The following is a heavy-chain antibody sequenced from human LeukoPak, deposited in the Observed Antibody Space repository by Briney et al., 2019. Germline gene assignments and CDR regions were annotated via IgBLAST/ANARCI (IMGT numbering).Heavy chain of an antibody. CDR1: GYSFTSYW. V-gene: IGHV1-2*02. CDR2: INPNSGGT. D-gene: IGHD3-22*01. Sequence: GESLKISCKGSGYSFTSYWIGWVRQAPGQGLEWMGWINPNSGGTNYAQKFQGRVTMTRDTSISTAYMELSRLRSDDTAVYYCARGGYYDSSGYYYLFDIWGQGTMVTVSS. CDR3: ARGGYYDSSGYYYLFDI. J-gene: IGHJ3*02.